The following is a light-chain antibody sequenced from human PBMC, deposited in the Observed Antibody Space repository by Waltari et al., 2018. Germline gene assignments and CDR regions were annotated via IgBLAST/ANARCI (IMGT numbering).Light chain of an antibody. CDR1: SSDIGGYDY. J-gene: IGLJ2*01. V-gene: IGLV2-14*03. CDR3: SSYTTNKTPV. CDR2: DVT. Sequence: QPALTQPASVSGSPGQSITISCTGSSSDIGGYDYVSWYQQHPGKAPKLIIYDVTKRPSGISSRFSCSKSGNTASLTISGLQAEDEADYYCSSYTTNKTPVIGGGTKVTVL.